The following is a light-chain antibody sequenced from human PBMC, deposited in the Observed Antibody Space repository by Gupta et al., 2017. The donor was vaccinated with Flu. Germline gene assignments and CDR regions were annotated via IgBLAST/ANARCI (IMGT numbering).Light chain of an antibody. CDR3: QQSYRTPIT. Sequence: DIQMTQSPSSLSASVGDRVTITCRSSQSINTYLNWYQQKPGKAPKLLIFLASNLPSGVPSRFSASGSGTDFTLTISSLQPEDFASYYCQQSYRTPITFGQGTRLEIK. J-gene: IGKJ5*01. V-gene: IGKV1-39*01. CDR2: LAS. CDR1: QSINTY.